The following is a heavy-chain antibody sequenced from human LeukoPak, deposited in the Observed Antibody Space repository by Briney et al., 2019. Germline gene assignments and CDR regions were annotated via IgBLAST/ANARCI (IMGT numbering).Heavy chain of an antibody. Sequence: SETLSLTCTVSGGSISNYYWTWIRQPPGKGPEWIGNVYSSGSTNYNPSLKSRVTISVDTSKNRFSLRLRSVTAADTAVYYCARRQVGIAVDYWGQGTLVTVSS. V-gene: IGHV4-59*08. D-gene: IGHD6-19*01. J-gene: IGHJ4*02. CDR3: ARRQVGIAVDY. CDR2: VYSSGST. CDR1: GGSISNYY.